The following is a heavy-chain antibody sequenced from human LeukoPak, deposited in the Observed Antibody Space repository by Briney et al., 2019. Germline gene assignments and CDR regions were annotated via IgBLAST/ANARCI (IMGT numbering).Heavy chain of an antibody. CDR3: ARAFIRSSWPLRTEEV. D-gene: IGHD6-13*01. V-gene: IGHV4-61*02. CDR1: GGSISSGSYY. CDR2: IYTSGST. Sequence: SETLSLTCTVSGGSISSGSYYWSWIRQPAGKGLEWIGRIYTSGSTNYNPSLKSRVTISVDTSKNQFSLKLSSVTAADTAVYYCARAFIRSSWPLRTEEVWGKGTTVTVSS. J-gene: IGHJ6*04.